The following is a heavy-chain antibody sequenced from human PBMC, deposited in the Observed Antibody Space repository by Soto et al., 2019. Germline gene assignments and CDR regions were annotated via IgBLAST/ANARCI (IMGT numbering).Heavy chain of an antibody. D-gene: IGHD5-18*01. Sequence: QVQLQESGPGLVKPSETLSLTCTVSGGCISSYYWSWIRQPAGKGLEWIGRIYTSGSTNYNSSLKSRVTMSVDTAKNQFSLKLISVIAADTAVYYCASQEGFGYSYGSWGQGTLVTVSS. CDR2: IYTSGST. V-gene: IGHV4-4*07. CDR3: ASQEGFGYSYGS. J-gene: IGHJ4*02. CDR1: GGCISSYY.